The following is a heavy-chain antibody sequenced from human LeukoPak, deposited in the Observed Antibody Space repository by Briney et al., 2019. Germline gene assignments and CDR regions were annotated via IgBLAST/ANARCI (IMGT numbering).Heavy chain of an antibody. V-gene: IGHV3-74*01. CDR3: ASEGTTGTTWGPDY. D-gene: IGHD1-1*01. CDR1: RFTFNTYW. J-gene: IGHJ4*02. CDR2: IDSDGYST. Sequence: GGSLRLSCAASRFTFNTYWMHWVRQAPGKGLVWVSRIDSDGYSTAYADSVKGRFTISRDNAKNTLYLQMNSLRAEDTAVYYCASEGTTGTTWGPDYWGQETLVTVSS.